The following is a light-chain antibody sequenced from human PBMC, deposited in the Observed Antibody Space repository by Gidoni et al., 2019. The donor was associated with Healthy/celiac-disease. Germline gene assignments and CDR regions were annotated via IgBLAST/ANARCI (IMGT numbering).Light chain of an antibody. V-gene: IGKV3-20*01. CDR2: GAS. CDR3: QQYGSSPLT. CDR1: QSVSSNY. J-gene: IGKJ4*01. Sequence: EIVFTQSPGTLSLSPGERATLSCRASQSVSSNYLAWYQQKPGQAPRLLMYGASTRATGIPDRFSGSGSGTDFTLNLSRLEPEDFAMYYCQQYGSSPLTFGGGTKVEIK.